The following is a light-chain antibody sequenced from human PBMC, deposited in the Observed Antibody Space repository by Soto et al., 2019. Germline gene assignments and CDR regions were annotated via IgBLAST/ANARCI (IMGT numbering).Light chain of an antibody. CDR3: SSFTSSSTYV. V-gene: IGLV2-14*01. CDR1: SSDVGGYNS. Sequence: QSALTQPASVSGSPGQSITISCTGTSSDVGGYNSVSWYHQHPGKAPKVMIYDVSNRPSGVSNRFSGSKSGNTASLTISGLQAEDEADYYCSSFTSSSTYVFGTGTKXTV. J-gene: IGLJ1*01. CDR2: DVS.